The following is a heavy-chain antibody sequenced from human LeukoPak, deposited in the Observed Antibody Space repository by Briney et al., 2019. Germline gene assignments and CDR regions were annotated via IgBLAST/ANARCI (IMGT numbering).Heavy chain of an antibody. D-gene: IGHD2-15*01. CDR3: ARQAVEDAFDI. CDR1: GGSISSYY. J-gene: IGHJ3*02. V-gene: IGHV4-59*08. CDR2: IYYSGST. Sequence: SETLSLTCTVSGGSISSYYWSWIRQPAGNGLEWIGYIYYSGSTNYNPSLKSRVTISVDTSKNQFSLKLSSVTAADTAVYYCARQAVEDAFDIWGQGTMVTVSS.